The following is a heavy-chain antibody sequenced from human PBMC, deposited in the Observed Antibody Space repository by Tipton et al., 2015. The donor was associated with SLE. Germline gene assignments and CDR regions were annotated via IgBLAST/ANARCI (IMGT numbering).Heavy chain of an antibody. CDR2: VYSSGRT. D-gene: IGHD3-10*01. Sequence: LRLSCTVSGGSISTYYWSWIRQPPGKGLEWIGYVYSSGRTNYNPSLKSRVPISVDTSKNQFSLHLRSMTAADTAVYYCASGGYYGSGSYYGGWFDPWGQGTLVTVSS. J-gene: IGHJ5*02. CDR3: ASGGYYGSGSYYGGWFDP. CDR1: GGSISTYY. V-gene: IGHV4-4*08.